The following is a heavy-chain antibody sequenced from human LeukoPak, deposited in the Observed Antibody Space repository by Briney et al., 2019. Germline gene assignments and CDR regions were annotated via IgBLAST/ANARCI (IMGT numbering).Heavy chain of an antibody. D-gene: IGHD3-10*01. CDR3: ARLWFGELFLDY. J-gene: IGHJ4*02. CDR2: ISSSSTI. V-gene: IGHV3-48*01. CDR1: GFTFSSYG. Sequence: GGSLRLSCAASGFTFSSYGMSWVRQAPGKGLEWVSYISSSSTIYYADSVKGRFTISRDNAKNSLYLQMNSLRAEDTAVYYCARLWFGELFLDYWGQGTLVTVSS.